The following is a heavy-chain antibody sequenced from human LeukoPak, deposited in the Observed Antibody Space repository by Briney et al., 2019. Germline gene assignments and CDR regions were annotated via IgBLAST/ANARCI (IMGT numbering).Heavy chain of an antibody. CDR2: IYYRGNT. J-gene: IGHJ4*02. CDR3: ARRNPDLAGYDY. CDR1: GDSISNSDYY. Sequence: PSETLSLTCTVSGDSISNSDYYWGWIRQPPGKGLEWIGTIYYRGNTYLNPSLKSRVTISVDTSRTRFSLKLSSVTASDMAVCYCARRNPDLAGYDYWGQGTLVTVSS. D-gene: IGHD6-13*01. V-gene: IGHV4-39*01.